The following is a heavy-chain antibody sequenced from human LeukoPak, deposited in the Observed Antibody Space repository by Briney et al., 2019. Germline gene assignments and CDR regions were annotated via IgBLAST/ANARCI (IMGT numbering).Heavy chain of an antibody. Sequence: ASVKVSCKASGYTFTDYYIHWVRQAPGQGLEWMGWINPNSGGTNYAQKFQGRVTMTRDTSISTSYMELSRLRSDDTAVYYCARGAVVVPAAMGDFDYWGQGTLVTVSS. CDR2: INPNSGGT. CDR1: GYTFTDYY. J-gene: IGHJ4*02. D-gene: IGHD2-2*01. CDR3: ARGAVVVPAAMGDFDY. V-gene: IGHV1-2*02.